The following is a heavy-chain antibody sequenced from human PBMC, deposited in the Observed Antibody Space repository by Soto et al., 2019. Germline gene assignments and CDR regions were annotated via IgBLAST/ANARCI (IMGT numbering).Heavy chain of an antibody. D-gene: IGHD4-4*01. Sequence: GESLKISCKHSGFNFPTFWIAWVRQMPGKGLEWMGTIYPDDSDTRYGPFFQGQVTISADKSIQAAYLQWGSLKASDSALYYRAGGNYSSPRAGLDVWGQGTPVTVFS. CDR3: AGGNYSSPRAGLDV. V-gene: IGHV5-51*01. CDR2: IYPDDSDT. J-gene: IGHJ6*01. CDR1: GFNFPTFW.